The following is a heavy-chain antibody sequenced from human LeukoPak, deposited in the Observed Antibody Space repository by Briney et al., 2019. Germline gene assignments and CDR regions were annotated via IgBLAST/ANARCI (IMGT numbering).Heavy chain of an antibody. D-gene: IGHD2-8*01. CDR3: ARGGLRVMVYRLYYMDV. J-gene: IGHJ6*03. CDR2: INPRGGST. V-gene: IGHV1-46*01. CDR1: GYTFTSHF. Sequence: ASVKVSCKASGYTFTSHFMHWVRQAPGQGLEWMGIINPRGGSTSYTQKFQGRVTMTRDTSTSTVYMELSSLRSEDTAVYYCARGGLRVMVYRLYYMDVWGKGTTVTVSS.